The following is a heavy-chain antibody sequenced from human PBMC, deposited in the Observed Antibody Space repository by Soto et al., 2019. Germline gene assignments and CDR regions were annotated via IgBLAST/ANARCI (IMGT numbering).Heavy chain of an antibody. J-gene: IGHJ3*02. V-gene: IGHV3-33*01. Sequence: QVQLVESGGGVVQPGRSLRLSCAASGFTFSSYGMHWVRQAPGKGLEWVAVIWYDGSNKYYADSVKGRFTISRDNSKNTLYLQMNSLRAEDTAVYYCARPASITMVRGVIKNDAFDIWGQGTMVTVSS. CDR1: GFTFSSYG. D-gene: IGHD3-10*01. CDR3: ARPASITMVRGVIKNDAFDI. CDR2: IWYDGSNK.